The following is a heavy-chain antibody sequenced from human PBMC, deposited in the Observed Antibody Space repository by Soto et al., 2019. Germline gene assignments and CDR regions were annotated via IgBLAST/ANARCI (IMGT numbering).Heavy chain of an antibody. CDR3: AKDRKVWGERDAFDI. D-gene: IGHD3-16*01. CDR1: GFTFSSYG. J-gene: IGHJ3*02. V-gene: IGHV3-30*18. CDR2: ISYDGSNK. Sequence: GGSLRLSCAASGFTFSSYGMHWVRQAPGKGLEWVAVISYDGSNKYYADSVKGRFTISRDNSKNTLYLQMNSLRAEDTAVYYCAKDRKVWGERDAFDIWGQGTMVTVSS.